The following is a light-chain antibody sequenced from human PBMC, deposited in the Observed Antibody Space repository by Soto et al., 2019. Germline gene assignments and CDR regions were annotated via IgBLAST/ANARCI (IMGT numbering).Light chain of an antibody. Sequence: DIVMTQSPDSLAVSLGERATINCKSSQSVLYSSNNKNYLAWYQQKPGQPPKLLIYWASTRESGVPDRFSGXGXXXXXXLTISSLQAEDVAVYYCQQYYSTPPYTFGQGTKLEIK. V-gene: IGKV4-1*01. CDR3: QQYYSTPPYT. CDR1: QSVLYSSNNKNY. CDR2: WAS. J-gene: IGKJ2*01.